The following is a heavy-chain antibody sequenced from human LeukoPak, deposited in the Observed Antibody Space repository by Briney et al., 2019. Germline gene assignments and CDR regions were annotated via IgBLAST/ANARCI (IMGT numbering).Heavy chain of an antibody. CDR1: GYTFTGYY. D-gene: IGHD2-21*02. CDR2: INPNSGGT. J-gene: IGHJ4*02. V-gene: IGHV1-2*02. Sequence: ASVKVSCKASGYTFTGYYMHWVRQAPGQGLEWMGWINPNSGGTNYAQKFQGRVTMTRDTSISTAYTELSRLRSDDTAVYYCARAPPCGGDCYSPPYYFDYWGQGTLVTVSS. CDR3: ARAPPCGGDCYSPPYYFDY.